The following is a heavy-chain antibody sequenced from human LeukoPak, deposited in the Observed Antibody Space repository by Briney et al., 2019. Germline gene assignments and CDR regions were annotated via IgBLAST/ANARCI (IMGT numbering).Heavy chain of an antibody. J-gene: IGHJ4*02. Sequence: SETLSLTCSVSGGSINTYYWSCIRQPAGKGLEWIGRIHSSGHTHYNPSLKSRVTMSLDTSKNQFSLKLTSVTAADTAVYYCARDNDFFDYWGQGTLVTVSS. CDR1: GGSINTYY. CDR3: ARDNDFFDY. CDR2: IHSSGHT. V-gene: IGHV4-4*07.